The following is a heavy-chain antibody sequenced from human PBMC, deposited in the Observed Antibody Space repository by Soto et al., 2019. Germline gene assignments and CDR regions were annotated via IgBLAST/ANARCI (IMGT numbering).Heavy chain of an antibody. CDR1: GGTFSSYA. CDR3: ARDGFGPPRDTHYYYGMDV. J-gene: IGHJ6*02. V-gene: IGHV1-69*06. CDR2: IIPIFGTA. Sequence: GASVKVSCKASGGTFSSYAISWVRQAPGQGLEWMGGIIPIFGTANYAQKFQGRVTITADKSTSTVYMELSSLRSEDTAVYYCARDGFGPPRDTHYYYGMDVWGQGTTVTVSS. D-gene: IGHD3-10*01.